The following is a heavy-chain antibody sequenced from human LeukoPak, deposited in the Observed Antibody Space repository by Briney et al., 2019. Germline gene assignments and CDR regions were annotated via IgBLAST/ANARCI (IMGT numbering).Heavy chain of an antibody. CDR3: ALAGFGELFPDFDY. CDR2: LKQDGSAK. CDR1: GFTFSSDW. Sequence: PGGSLRLSCAASGFTFSSDWMGWVRQAPGKGLEWVAALKQDGSAKYYLDSVKGRFTISRDNAKNSLYLQMNSLRAEDTAVYYCALAGFGELFPDFDYWGQGTLVTVSS. D-gene: IGHD3-10*01. V-gene: IGHV3-7*01. J-gene: IGHJ4*02.